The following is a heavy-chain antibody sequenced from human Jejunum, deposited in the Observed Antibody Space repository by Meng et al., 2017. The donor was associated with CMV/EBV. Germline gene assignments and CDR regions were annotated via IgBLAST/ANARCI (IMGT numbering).Heavy chain of an antibody. J-gene: IGHJ4*02. CDR3: ARRWFGELLSYYFDH. CDR2: INHDGSEK. Sequence: FAFSNFWVGMVRQAPGKGLEWVADINHDGSEKYYVDSVKGRLTISRDNTKNSLHLQMNSLRAEDTAVYYCARRWFGELLSYYFDHWGQGTLVTVSS. CDR1: FAFSNFW. V-gene: IGHV3-7*01. D-gene: IGHD3-10*01.